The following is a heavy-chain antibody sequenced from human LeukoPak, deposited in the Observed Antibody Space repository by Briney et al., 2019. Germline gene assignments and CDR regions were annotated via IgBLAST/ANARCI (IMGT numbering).Heavy chain of an antibody. D-gene: IGHD1-20*01. V-gene: IGHV3-23*01. CDR2: ISGSGGST. J-gene: IGHJ5*02. Sequence: PGGSLRLSCAASGFTFSSYAMSWVRQAPGKGLEWVSDISGSGGSTYYADSVKGRFTISRDNSKNMLYLQMNSLRAEDTAVYYWAKDGSITGPFDPWGQGALVTVSS. CDR1: GFTFSSYA. CDR3: AKDGSITGPFDP.